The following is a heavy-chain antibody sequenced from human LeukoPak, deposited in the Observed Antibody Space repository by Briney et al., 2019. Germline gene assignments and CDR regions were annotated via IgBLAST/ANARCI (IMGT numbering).Heavy chain of an antibody. CDR1: GFTVSNNY. Sequence: GGSLRLSCAVSGFTVSNNYMSWVRQAPGKGLEWVSIIYSGGNTYYADSVRGRFTISRDNSKNTLYLQMNSVRVEDTAVYHCAWRGVGYGSPFDYWGQGTLVTVSS. J-gene: IGHJ4*02. D-gene: IGHD3-10*01. V-gene: IGHV3-53*01. CDR3: AWRGVGYGSPFDY. CDR2: IYSGGNT.